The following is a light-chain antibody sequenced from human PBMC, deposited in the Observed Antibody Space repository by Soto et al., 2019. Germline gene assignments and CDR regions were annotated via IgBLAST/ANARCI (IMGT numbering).Light chain of an antibody. CDR3: QQYGSQLT. J-gene: IGKJ4*02. V-gene: IGKV3-20*01. Sequence: EIVLTQSPGTLSLSPGGRATLSCRASQSVRSSYLAWYQQRPGQAPRLLIFGASFRATGIPDRFSGSGSGTDFTLTISRLEPEDFAVYYCQQYGSQLTFGGGTKVEIK. CDR2: GAS. CDR1: QSVRSSY.